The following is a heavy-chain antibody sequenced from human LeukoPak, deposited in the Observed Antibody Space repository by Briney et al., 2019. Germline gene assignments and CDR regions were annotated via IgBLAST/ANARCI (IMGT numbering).Heavy chain of an antibody. D-gene: IGHD3-3*01. CDR2: ISGSGGST. CDR1: GFTFSSYA. CDR3: AKDWADYDFWSGYHTTGAFGI. V-gene: IGHV3-23*01. Sequence: GGSLRLSCAASGFTFSSYAMSWVRQAPGKGLEWVSAISGSGGSTYYADSVKGRFTISRDNSKNTLYLQMNSLRAEDTAVYYCAKDWADYDFWSGYHTTGAFGIWGQGTMVTVSS. J-gene: IGHJ3*02.